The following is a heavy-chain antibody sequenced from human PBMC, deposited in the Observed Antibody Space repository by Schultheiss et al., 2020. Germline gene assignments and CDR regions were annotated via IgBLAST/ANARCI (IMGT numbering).Heavy chain of an antibody. V-gene: IGHV4-61*08. D-gene: IGHD1-26*01. CDR3: VKGWRGELPTGFDY. Sequence: SETLSLTCTVSGGSISSGGYYWSWIRQHPGKGLEWIGYIYYSGSTNYNPSLKSRVTISVDTSKNQFSLKLSSVTAADTAVYYCVKGWRGELPTGFDYWGKGTLVTVSS. CDR1: GGSISSGGYY. CDR2: IYYSGST. J-gene: IGHJ4*02.